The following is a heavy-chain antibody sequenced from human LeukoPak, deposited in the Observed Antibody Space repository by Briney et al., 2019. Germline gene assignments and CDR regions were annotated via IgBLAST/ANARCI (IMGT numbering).Heavy chain of an antibody. D-gene: IGHD3-10*01. Sequence: GGSLRLSCAASGFTFSNAWMSWIRQAPGKGLEWVSYISSSGSTIYYADSVKGRFTISRDNAKNSLYLQMNSLRAEDTAVYYCARDMGPYYGMDVWGQGTTVTVSS. CDR3: ARDMGPYYGMDV. CDR2: ISSSGSTI. J-gene: IGHJ6*02. CDR1: GFTFSNAW. V-gene: IGHV3-11*01.